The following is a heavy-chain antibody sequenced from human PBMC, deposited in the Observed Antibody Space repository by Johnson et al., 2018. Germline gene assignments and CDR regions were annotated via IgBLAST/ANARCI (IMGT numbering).Heavy chain of an antibody. CDR2: VSHTGADK. Sequence: VQLVESGGGFVQPGGSLRLSCAASGFTFSGYAMSWVRQTPGKGLDWISTVSHTGADKYYADSVKGRFTISRENSKNIVSLQMNSLRVDDTAVYDCAKGAFNWNDDGWGQGTRVTVSS. J-gene: IGHJ4*02. V-gene: IGHV3-23*04. D-gene: IGHD1-20*01. CDR3: AKGAFNWNDDG. CDR1: GFTFSGYA.